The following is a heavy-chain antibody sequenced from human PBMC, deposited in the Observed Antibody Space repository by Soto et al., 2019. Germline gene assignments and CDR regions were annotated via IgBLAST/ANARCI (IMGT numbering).Heavy chain of an antibody. CDR2: ISGSGGST. CDR1: GFTFSSDA. CDR3: AKRGGQQLVSLRYYFDY. Sequence: PGGSLRLSCAASGFTFSSDAMSWVRQAPGKGLEWVSAISGSGGSTYYADSVKGRFTISRDNSKNTLYLQMNSLRAEDTAVYYCAKRGGQQLVSLRYYFDYWGQGTLVTVSS. J-gene: IGHJ4*02. V-gene: IGHV3-23*01. D-gene: IGHD6-13*01.